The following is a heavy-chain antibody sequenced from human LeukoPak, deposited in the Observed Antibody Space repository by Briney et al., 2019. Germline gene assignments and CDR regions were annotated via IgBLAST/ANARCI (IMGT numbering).Heavy chain of an antibody. J-gene: IGHJ4*02. CDR3: AKDRDYYDSSVYYVY. D-gene: IGHD3-22*01. Sequence: PGGSLRLSCAASGFTFSSYAMSWVRQAPGKGLEWVSAISGSGGSTYYADSVKGRFTISRDNSKNTLYLQMNSLRAEDTAVYYFAKDRDYYDSSVYYVYWGRETWATVPS. CDR1: GFTFSSYA. CDR2: ISGSGGST. V-gene: IGHV3-23*01.